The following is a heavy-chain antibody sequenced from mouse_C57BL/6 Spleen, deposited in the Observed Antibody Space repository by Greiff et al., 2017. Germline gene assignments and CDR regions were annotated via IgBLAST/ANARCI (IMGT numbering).Heavy chain of an antibody. J-gene: IGHJ1*03. Sequence: VQLQQPGAELVKPGASVKLSCKASGYTFTSYWMQWVKQRPGQGLEWIGEIDPSDSYTNYNQKFKGKATLTVDTSSSTAYMQLSSLTSEDSAVYYCARDRKGYFDVWGTGTTVTVSS. CDR1: GYTFTSYW. V-gene: IGHV1-50*01. CDR3: ARDRKGYFDV. CDR2: IDPSDSYT.